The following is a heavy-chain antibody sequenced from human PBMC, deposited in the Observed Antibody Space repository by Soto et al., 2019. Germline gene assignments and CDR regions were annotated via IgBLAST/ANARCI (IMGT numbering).Heavy chain of an antibody. CDR2: ISWDSGNI. Sequence: ESGGGLVQPGRSLRLSCAASSFTFGDYAMHWVRQTPGKGLEWVSCISWDSGNIVYVDSVEGRFTISRDNAKNSLFLQMNSLRPEDTAFYYCTKGYTTSCFAHFDYWGQGALVTVSS. J-gene: IGHJ4*02. CDR3: TKGYTTSCFAHFDY. CDR1: SFTFGDYA. V-gene: IGHV3-9*01. D-gene: IGHD2-2*01.